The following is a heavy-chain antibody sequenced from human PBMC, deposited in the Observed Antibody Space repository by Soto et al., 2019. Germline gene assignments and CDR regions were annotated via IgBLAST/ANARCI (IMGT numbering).Heavy chain of an antibody. CDR1: GGSFSGDH. CDR2: INHSGSS. D-gene: IGHD6-19*01. J-gene: IGHJ4*02. V-gene: IGHV4-34*01. Sequence: SETLSLTCAVYGGSFSGDHWTWIRQPPGKGLEWIGEINHSGSSNYNPSLKSRVTISVDTSKKQISLKLNSVTAADTAVYYCARTRGYAIIYSSGKAFDYWGQGTLVTVSS. CDR3: ARTRGYAIIYSSGKAFDY.